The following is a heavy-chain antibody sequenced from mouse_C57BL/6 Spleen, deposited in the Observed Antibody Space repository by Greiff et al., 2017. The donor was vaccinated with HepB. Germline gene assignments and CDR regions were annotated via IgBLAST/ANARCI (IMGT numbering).Heavy chain of an antibody. CDR2: INPGSGGT. CDR1: GYAFTNYL. CDR3: ARSRLVYAMDY. D-gene: IGHD2-12*01. Sequence: QVQLKQSGAELVRPGTSVKVSCKASGYAFTNYLIEWVKQRPGQGLEWIGVINPGSGGTNYNEKFKGKATLTADKSSSTAYMQLSSLTSEDSAVYFCARSRLVYAMDYWGQGTSVTVSS. J-gene: IGHJ4*01. V-gene: IGHV1-54*01.